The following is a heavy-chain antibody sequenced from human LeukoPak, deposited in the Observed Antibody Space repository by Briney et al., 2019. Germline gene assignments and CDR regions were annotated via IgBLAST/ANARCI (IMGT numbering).Heavy chain of an antibody. D-gene: IGHD6-13*01. V-gene: IGHV4-38-2*02. J-gene: IGHJ5*02. CDR3: ARAYSSSWYLNWFDP. CDR1: GYSISSGYY. Sequence: SETLSLTCTVSGYSISSGYYWGWIRQPPGKGLEWIGIIYHSGSTYYNPSLKSRVTVSVDTSKNQFSLKLSSLTAADTAVYYCARAYSSSWYLNWFDPWGQGTLVTVSS. CDR2: IYHSGST.